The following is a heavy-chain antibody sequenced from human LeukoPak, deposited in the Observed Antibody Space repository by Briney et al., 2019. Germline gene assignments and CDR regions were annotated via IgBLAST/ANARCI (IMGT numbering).Heavy chain of an antibody. CDR3: AKDPTHYRVWDYYETIGLSY. V-gene: IGHV3-30*02. Sequence: GGSLRLSCAASGFTFSSYVMHWVRQAPGKGLEWVAFIRYDGSIKYYADSVKGRFTISRDNSKNTLNLHMNSLRAEDTAVYYCAKDPTHYRVWDYYETIGLSYWGQGTLVTVSS. CDR1: GFTFSSYV. D-gene: IGHD3-22*01. J-gene: IGHJ4*02. CDR2: IRYDGSIK.